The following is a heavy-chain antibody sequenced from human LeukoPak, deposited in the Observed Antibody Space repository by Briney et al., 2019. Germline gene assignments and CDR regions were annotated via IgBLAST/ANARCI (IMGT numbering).Heavy chain of an antibody. Sequence: GGSLRLSCAASGFTFSSYSMNWVRQAPGKGLEWVSYISSSSSTIYYADSVKGRFTISRDNAKNSLYLQMNSLRAEDTAAYYCAKVSGGRYFDWFFDYWGQGTLVTVSS. CDR2: ISSSSSTI. CDR3: AKVSGGRYFDWFFDY. D-gene: IGHD3-9*01. V-gene: IGHV3-48*01. CDR1: GFTFSSYS. J-gene: IGHJ4*02.